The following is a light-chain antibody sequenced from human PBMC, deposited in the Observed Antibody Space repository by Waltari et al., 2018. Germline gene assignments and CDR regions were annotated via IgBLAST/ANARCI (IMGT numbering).Light chain of an antibody. Sequence: QSVLTQPPSVSGAPGQRVTISCTGSSSNIGAGYDVHWYQNLPGIAPKLLIKENRTRPSGVPDRSSGSRSGSSASLAITGLQAEGEADYYCQSFDSRLGGSVFGTGTKVSVL. CDR2: ENR. V-gene: IGLV1-40*01. J-gene: IGLJ1*01. CDR1: SSNIGAGYD. CDR3: QSFDSRLGGSV.